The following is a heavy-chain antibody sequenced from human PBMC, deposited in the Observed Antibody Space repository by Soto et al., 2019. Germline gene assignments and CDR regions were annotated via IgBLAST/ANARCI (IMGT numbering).Heavy chain of an antibody. CDR2: IYYTGGT. J-gene: IGHJ4*02. CDR1: GGSVTGYY. CDR3: ARQGYGSRTHFFDY. Sequence: QVQLQESGPGLVKPSETLSLTCTVSGGSVTGYYWSWIRQSPGKGLECIGYIYYTGGTNYNPSLTSRVTXXVXTXXNQLSLKLSSVTAADTAVYYCARQGYGSRTHFFDYWGQGTLVTVSS. D-gene: IGHD3-10*01. V-gene: IGHV4-59*08.